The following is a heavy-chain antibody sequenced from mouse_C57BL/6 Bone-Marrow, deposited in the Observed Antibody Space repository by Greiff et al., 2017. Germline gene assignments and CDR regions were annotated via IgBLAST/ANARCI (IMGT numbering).Heavy chain of an antibody. CDR3: ARKRGCDY. Sequence: VQGVESGPELVKPGASVKISCKASGYAFSSSWMNWVKQRPGKGLEWIGRIYPGDGDTNYNGKFKGKATLTAAKSSSTASMQLSSLTSEASAVYFCARKRGCDYWGQGTTLTVSS. CDR2: IYPGDGDT. CDR1: GYAFSSSW. J-gene: IGHJ2*01. V-gene: IGHV1-82*01.